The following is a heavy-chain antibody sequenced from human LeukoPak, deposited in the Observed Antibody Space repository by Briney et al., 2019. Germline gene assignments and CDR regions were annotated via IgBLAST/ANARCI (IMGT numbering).Heavy chain of an antibody. CDR1: GFTFSSYA. D-gene: IGHD6-6*01. CDR2: ISGSGGST. CDR3: AKDGYSSSSRDFDY. Sequence: PGGSLILSCAASGFTFSSYAMSWVRQAPGKGLEWVSAISGSGGSTYYADSVKGRFTISRDNSKNTLYLQMNSLRAEDTAVYYCAKDGYSSSSRDFDYWGQGTLVTVSS. J-gene: IGHJ4*02. V-gene: IGHV3-23*01.